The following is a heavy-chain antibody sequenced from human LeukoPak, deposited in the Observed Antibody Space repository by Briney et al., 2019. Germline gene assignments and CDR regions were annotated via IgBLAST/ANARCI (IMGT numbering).Heavy chain of an antibody. CDR2: GFYSGSA. D-gene: IGHD4-17*01. V-gene: IGHV4-39*01. CDR1: GGSISGSNYY. Sequence: SETLSLTCTVSGGSISGSNYYWAWVRQPPGKGLEWVGSGFYSGSAYSNPSLKSRVTISVDTSRNQFSLNLSSVTAADTAVYYCARLRGAMTPVTSDFDYWGQGTLVNVSS. J-gene: IGHJ4*02. CDR3: ARLRGAMTPVTSDFDY.